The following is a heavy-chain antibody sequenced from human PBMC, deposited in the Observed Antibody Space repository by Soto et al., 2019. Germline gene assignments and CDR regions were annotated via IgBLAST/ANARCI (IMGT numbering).Heavy chain of an antibody. Sequence: GGSLRLSCAASGFTFSSYWMSWVRQAPGEGLEWVANIKQDGSEKYYVDSVKGRFTISRDNAKNSLSLQVNSLGVEDTAEYYCARGGGTFEYWGQGIVVTVSS. CDR1: GFTFSSYW. V-gene: IGHV3-7*01. D-gene: IGHD2-15*01. J-gene: IGHJ4*02. CDR3: ARGGGTFEY. CDR2: IKQDGSEK.